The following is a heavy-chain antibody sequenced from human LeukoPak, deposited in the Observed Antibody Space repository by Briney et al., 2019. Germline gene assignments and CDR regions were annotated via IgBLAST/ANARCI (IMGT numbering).Heavy chain of an antibody. D-gene: IGHD5-24*01. CDR3: ARDPLDGYNSFDY. CDR1: GYSFASYW. V-gene: IGHV5-51*01. CDR2: TYPGDSDT. Sequence: GESLKISCQGSGYSFASYWIGWVRQMPGKGLEWMGITYPGDSDTRYSPSFQGQVTISADKSISTAYLQWSSLKASDTAIYYCARDPLDGYNSFDYWGQGTLVTVSS. J-gene: IGHJ4*02.